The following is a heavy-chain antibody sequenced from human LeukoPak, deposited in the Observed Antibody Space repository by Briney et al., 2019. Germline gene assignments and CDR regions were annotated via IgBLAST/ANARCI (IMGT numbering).Heavy chain of an antibody. V-gene: IGHV3-11*01. CDR1: GFTFSDYY. J-gene: IGHJ4*02. CDR2: ISSSGLTI. Sequence: GGSLRLSCAASGFTFSDYYMSWIRQGPGKGLEWISYISSSGLTINYADSVKGRFTISRDNAKNSLYLQMNSLGAEDTAVYYCARDGGGTARIVVPDYWGQGTLVTVSS. CDR3: ARDGGGTARIVVPDY. D-gene: IGHD3-22*01.